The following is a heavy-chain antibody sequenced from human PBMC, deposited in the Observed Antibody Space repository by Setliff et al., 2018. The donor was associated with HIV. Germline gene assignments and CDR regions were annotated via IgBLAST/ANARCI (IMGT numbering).Heavy chain of an antibody. CDR3: TRELNGHTSSHYYFGLDV. CDR1: GFIFSNHD. Sequence: PGGSLRLSCEASGFIFSNHDFHWVRQAAAKGLEWVSAIGTGGDTYYADSVKGRFTISRENATNSLYLQMNNVSAGDTAVYYCTRELNGHTSSHYYFGLDVWGQGTTVTVS. J-gene: IGHJ6*02. D-gene: IGHD6-6*01. V-gene: IGHV3-13*01. CDR2: IGTGGDT.